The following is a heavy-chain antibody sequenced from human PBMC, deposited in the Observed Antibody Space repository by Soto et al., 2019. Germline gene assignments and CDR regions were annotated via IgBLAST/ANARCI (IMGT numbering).Heavy chain of an antibody. CDR1: GGSISTYF. V-gene: IGHV4-59*12. CDR2: IYYSGIT. D-gene: IGHD3-3*01. Sequence: SETLSLTCTVSGGSISTYFWTWIRQPPGKGLEWIGYIYYSGITDSNPSLKSRLTISVDTSKNQFSLNLRSVTAADTAVYYCARIYDFWSGYYWFDHWGQGTLVTVSS. CDR3: ARIYDFWSGYYWFDH. J-gene: IGHJ5*02.